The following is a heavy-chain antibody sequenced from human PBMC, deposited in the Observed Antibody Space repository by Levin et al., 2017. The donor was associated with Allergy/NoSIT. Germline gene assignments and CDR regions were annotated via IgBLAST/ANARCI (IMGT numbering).Heavy chain of an antibody. Sequence: ASVKVSCNSSGYTFTSYYMHWVRQAPGQGLEWMGVINPSSGSTTYAQNFQGRVSMTRDTSTSTVYMELSSLRSEDTAVYYCARAAVSGRRFDYWGQGTLVIVSS. V-gene: IGHV1-46*01. CDR2: INPSSGST. CDR1: GYTFTSYY. D-gene: IGHD6-19*01. J-gene: IGHJ4*02. CDR3: ARAAVSGRRFDY.